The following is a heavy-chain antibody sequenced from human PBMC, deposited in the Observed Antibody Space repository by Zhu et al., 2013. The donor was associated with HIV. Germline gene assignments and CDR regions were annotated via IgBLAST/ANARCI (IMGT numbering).Heavy chain of an antibody. J-gene: IGHJ4*02. D-gene: IGHD3-22*01. CDR3: ARSTYYYDSSGYYSDFDY. V-gene: IGHV1-18*04. CDR1: GYTFTSYG. Sequence: QVQLVQSGAEVKKPGASVKVSCKASGYTFTSYGISWVRQAPGQGLEWMGWISAYNGNTNYAQKLQGRVTMTTDTSTSTAYMELRSLRSDDTAVYYCARSTYYYDSSGYYSDFDYWGQGTLVTVSS. CDR2: ISAYNGNT.